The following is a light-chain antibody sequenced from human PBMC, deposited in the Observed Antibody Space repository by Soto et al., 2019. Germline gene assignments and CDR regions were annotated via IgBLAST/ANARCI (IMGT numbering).Light chain of an antibody. CDR1: SSEVGGYNY. V-gene: IGLV2-14*01. CDR2: EVS. J-gene: IGLJ3*02. CDR3: SSYTSSSTRV. Sequence: QSALTQPASVSGSPGQSITISCTGTSSEVGGYNYVSWYQQHPGKAPKVMIYEVSNRPSGVSNRFSGSKSGNTASLTISGLEAEDEADYYCSSYTSSSTRVFGGATKLTVL.